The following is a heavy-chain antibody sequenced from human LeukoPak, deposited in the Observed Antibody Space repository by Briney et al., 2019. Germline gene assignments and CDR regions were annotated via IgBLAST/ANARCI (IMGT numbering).Heavy chain of an antibody. CDR1: GFTFSTSA. CDR3: AKDNLGGSYPYF. CDR2: ISGSGDST. V-gene: IGHV3-23*01. J-gene: IGHJ4*02. D-gene: IGHD1-26*01. Sequence: GGSLRLSCAASGFTFSTSAMSWVRQAPGKGLEWVSGISGSGDSTYYVDSVKGRFTISRDNSKNTLYLQMNSLRAEDTAVYYCAKDNLGGSYPYFWGQGTLVTVSS.